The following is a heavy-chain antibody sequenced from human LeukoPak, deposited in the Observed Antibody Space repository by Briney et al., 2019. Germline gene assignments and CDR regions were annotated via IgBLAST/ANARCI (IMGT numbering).Heavy chain of an antibody. V-gene: IGHV3-21*06. CDR3: ARGGLDDDGDYPDAFDI. J-gene: IGHJ3*02. D-gene: IGHD4-17*01. CDR1: GFTFSSYS. Sequence: GGSLRLSCAASGFTFSSYSMIWVRQAREKGLEWVSSISSRSNYIYYADSVKGRFTISRDNAKNSLYLQMNSLRAEDTAVYYCARGGLDDDGDYPDAFDIWGQGTMVTVSS. CDR2: ISSRSNYI.